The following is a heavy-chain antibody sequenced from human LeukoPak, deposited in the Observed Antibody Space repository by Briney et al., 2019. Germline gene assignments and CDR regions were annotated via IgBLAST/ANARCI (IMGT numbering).Heavy chain of an antibody. V-gene: IGHV4-31*03. J-gene: IGHJ6*02. CDR1: GGSISSGGYY. CDR2: IYYSGST. Sequence: SQALSLTCTVSGGSISSGGYYWSWIRQRPGKGLEWIGYIYYSGSTYYNPSLKSRVTISVDTSKNQFSLKLSSVTAADTAVYYCARSDSSSLYYYYGMDVWGQGTTVTVSS. D-gene: IGHD6-6*01. CDR3: ARSDSSSLYYYYGMDV.